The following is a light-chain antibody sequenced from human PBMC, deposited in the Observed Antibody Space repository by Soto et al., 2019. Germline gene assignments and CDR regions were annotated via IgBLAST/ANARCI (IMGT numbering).Light chain of an antibody. Sequence: QAVVTQPPSASGTPGQRVTISCSGSSFNIGSNTVNWYQQLPGTAPKLLIYSNNQRPSGVPDRFSGSKSGTSASLAISGLQSEDEADYYCAAWDDSLNGPVFGGGTKLTVL. V-gene: IGLV1-44*01. J-gene: IGLJ2*01. CDR1: SFNIGSNT. CDR2: SNN. CDR3: AAWDDSLNGPV.